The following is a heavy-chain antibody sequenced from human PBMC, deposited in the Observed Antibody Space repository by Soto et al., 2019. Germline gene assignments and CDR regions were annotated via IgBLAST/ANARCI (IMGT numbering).Heavy chain of an antibody. CDR2: ISSSSSYI. V-gene: IGHV3-21*01. CDR3: ARETEAVAGFYNGSAP. J-gene: IGHJ5*02. Sequence: EVQLVESGGGLVKPGGSLRLSCAASGFTFSSYSMNWVRQAPGKGLEWVSSISSSSSYIYYADSVKGRFTISRDNAKNSLYIKMNGVRAEDTVVYYCARETEAVAGFYNGSAPGGQGTLVTVPS. D-gene: IGHD6-19*01. CDR1: GFTFSSYS.